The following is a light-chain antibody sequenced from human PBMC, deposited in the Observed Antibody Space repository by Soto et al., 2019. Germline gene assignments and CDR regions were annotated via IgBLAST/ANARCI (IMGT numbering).Light chain of an antibody. J-gene: IGLJ3*02. CDR3: CSYAGTYTFWV. CDR1: SSDVGNYNY. Sequence: HSALTQPRSVSGSPGQSVTISCTGTSSDVGNYNYVSWYQQHPGKAPKLIIYDVRKRPSGVPDRFSGSKSGNTASLTISGLQAEDESDYYCCSYAGTYTFWVFGGGTKLTVL. V-gene: IGLV2-11*01. CDR2: DVR.